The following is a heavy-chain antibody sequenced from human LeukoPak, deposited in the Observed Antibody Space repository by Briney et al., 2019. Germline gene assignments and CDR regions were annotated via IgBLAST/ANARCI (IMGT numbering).Heavy chain of an antibody. J-gene: IGHJ4*02. D-gene: IGHD6-19*01. CDR2: IYHSGST. Sequence: PSQTLSLTCTVSGGSISSGGYYWSWIRQPPGKGLEWIGYIYHSGSTNYNPSLKSRVTISVDKSKNQFSLKLSSVTAADTAVYYCARDSVAGLRPFDYWGQGTLVTVSS. CDR3: ARDSVAGLRPFDY. CDR1: GGSISSGGYY. V-gene: IGHV4-30-2*01.